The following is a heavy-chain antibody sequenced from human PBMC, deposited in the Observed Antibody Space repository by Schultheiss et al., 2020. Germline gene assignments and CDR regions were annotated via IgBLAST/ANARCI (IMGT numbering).Heavy chain of an antibody. Sequence: SETLSLTCTVSGGSISSYYWSWIRQPAGKGLEWIGRIYTSGSTNYNPSLRSRLTMSVDTSKNQFSLKLSSVTAADTAVYYCARGGGWYGEVDNWGQGTLVTVYS. D-gene: IGHD6-19*01. J-gene: IGHJ4*02. CDR1: GGSISSYY. CDR3: ARGGGWYGEVDN. V-gene: IGHV4-4*07. CDR2: IYTSGST.